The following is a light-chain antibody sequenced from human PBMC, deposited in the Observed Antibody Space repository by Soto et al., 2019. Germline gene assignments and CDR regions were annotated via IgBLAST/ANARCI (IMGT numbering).Light chain of an antibody. Sequence: QSALTQPASVSGSPGQSITISCTGTSSDVGGYNYVSWYQQHPGKAPKLMIYDVSYRPSGVSNRFSGSKSGNTASLTISGHQADDEADYYCSSYTSSSTVVFGGGTKLTVL. CDR2: DVS. J-gene: IGLJ3*02. CDR3: SSYTSSSTVV. V-gene: IGLV2-14*03. CDR1: SSDVGGYNY.